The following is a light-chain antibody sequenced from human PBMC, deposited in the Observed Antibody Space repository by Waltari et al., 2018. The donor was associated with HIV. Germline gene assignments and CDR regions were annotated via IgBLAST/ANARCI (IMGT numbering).Light chain of an antibody. V-gene: IGLV1-47*01. J-gene: IGLJ2*01. Sequence: QSVLTQPPSTSGTPGQSVTITCSGSSSNIGSNFVYWYQQFPGTAPKLLISRNSQRPSGVPDRFSGSKSGTSASLAISGLRAEDEADYYCAAWDDSLSGGVFGGGTKLTVL. CDR2: RNS. CDR1: SSNIGSNF. CDR3: AAWDDSLSGGV.